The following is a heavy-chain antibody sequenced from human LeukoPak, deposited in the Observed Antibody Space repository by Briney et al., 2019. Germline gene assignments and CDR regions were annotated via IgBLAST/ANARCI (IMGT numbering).Heavy chain of an antibody. V-gene: IGHV3-23*01. D-gene: IGHD3-22*01. J-gene: IGHJ4*02. CDR1: GFTFSSYG. CDR2: ISGSGGST. CDR3: AKDDQKMIVVAQILN. Sequence: GGSLRLSCAASGFTFSSYGMSWVRQAPGKGLEWVSAISGSGGSTYYADSVKGRFTISRDNSKNTLYLQMNSLRAEDTAVYYCAKDDQKMIVVAQILNWGQGTLVTVSS.